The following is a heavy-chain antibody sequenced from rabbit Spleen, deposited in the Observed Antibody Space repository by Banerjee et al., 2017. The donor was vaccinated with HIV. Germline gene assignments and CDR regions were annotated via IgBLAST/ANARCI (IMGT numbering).Heavy chain of an antibody. CDR2: IYAGSTGST. D-gene: IGHD8-1*01. CDR1: GFSFSSGYD. V-gene: IGHV1S40*01. CDR3: ARDTGSSFSTYGMDL. J-gene: IGHJ6*01. Sequence: QSLEESGGDLVKPGASLTLTCTASGFSFSSGYDACWVRQPPRKGLEWIACIYAGSTGSTYYATWAKGRFTISKTSSTTVTLQMTSLTAADTATYFCARDTGSSFSTYGMDLWGPGTLVTVS.